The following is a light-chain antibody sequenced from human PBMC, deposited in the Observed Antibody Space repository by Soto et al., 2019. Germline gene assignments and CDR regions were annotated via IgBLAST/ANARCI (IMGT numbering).Light chain of an antibody. CDR1: SSDVGGYNY. J-gene: IGLJ3*02. V-gene: IGLV2-14*01. Sequence: QSALTQPASVSGSPGQSITISCTGTSSDVGGYNYVSWYQQRPGKAPKLMIYDVNNRPSGVSNRFSASKSGNTASLTISGLQAEDEADYYCSSYSSTTTLVFGGGTKVT. CDR3: SSYSSTTTLV. CDR2: DVN.